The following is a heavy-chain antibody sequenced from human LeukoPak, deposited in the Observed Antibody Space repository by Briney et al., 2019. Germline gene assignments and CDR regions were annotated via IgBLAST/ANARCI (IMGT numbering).Heavy chain of an antibody. CDR3: ATYDFWSGYGH. J-gene: IGHJ4*02. V-gene: IGHV3-30-3*01. CDR1: GFTFSSYA. Sequence: GGSLRLSCAASGFTFSSYAMHWVRQAPGKGLEWVAVISYDGSNKYYADSVKGRFTISRDNSKNTLYLQMNSLRAEDTAVYYCATYDFWSGYGHWGQGTLVTVSS. CDR2: ISYDGSNK. D-gene: IGHD3-3*01.